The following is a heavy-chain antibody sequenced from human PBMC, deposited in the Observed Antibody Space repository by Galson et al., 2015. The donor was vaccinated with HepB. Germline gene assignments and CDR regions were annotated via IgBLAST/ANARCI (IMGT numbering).Heavy chain of an antibody. CDR3: ARDLGEITGVGISLGRQYYFYGMDV. Sequence: SLRLSCAASGFTFNTYNMNWVRQAPGKGLEWVSYISDNSNTKYYADSVKGRVTVSRDNAKNALYLQINSLRAEDTAVYYCARDLGEITGVGISLGRQYYFYGMDVWGQGTTVTVSS. CDR2: ISDNSNTK. J-gene: IGHJ6*02. V-gene: IGHV3-48*04. CDR1: GFTFNTYN. D-gene: IGHD6-13*01.